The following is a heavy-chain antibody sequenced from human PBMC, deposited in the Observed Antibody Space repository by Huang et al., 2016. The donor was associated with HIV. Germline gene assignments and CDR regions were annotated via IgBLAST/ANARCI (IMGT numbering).Heavy chain of an antibody. CDR1: GYTFSSFG. J-gene: IGHJ6*03. CDR2: ISGYNGNT. D-gene: IGHD5-18*01. CDR3: ARGGGIQLWLLGYYYMDV. V-gene: IGHV1-18*01. Sequence: QVQLVQSGAEVKKPGASVKVSCKASGYTFSSFGISWVRQAAGQGLEWGGWISGYNGNTKFAQKVQGRLTMTTDTSTSTAYMELRSLRSDDTAVYYCARGGGIQLWLLGYYYMDVWGNGTTVTVSS.